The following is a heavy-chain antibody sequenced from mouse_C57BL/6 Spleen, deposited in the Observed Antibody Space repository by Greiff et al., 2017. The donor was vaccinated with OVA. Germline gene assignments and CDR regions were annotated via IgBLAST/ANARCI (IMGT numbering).Heavy chain of an antibody. CDR3: AREGLRYPSYWYFDV. J-gene: IGHJ1*03. CDR2: ISYSGST. D-gene: IGHD1-1*01. CDR1: GYSITSGYD. Sequence: EVMLVESGPGMVKPSQSLSLTCTVTGYSITSGYDWHWIRHFPGNKLEWMGYISYSGSTNYNPSLKSRISITHDTSKNHFFLKLNSVTTEDTATYYCAREGLRYPSYWYFDVWGTGTTVTVSS. V-gene: IGHV3-1*01.